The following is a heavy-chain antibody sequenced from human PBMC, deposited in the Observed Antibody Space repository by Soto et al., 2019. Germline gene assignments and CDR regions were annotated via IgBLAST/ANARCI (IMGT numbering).Heavy chain of an antibody. J-gene: IGHJ2*01. D-gene: IGHD3-22*01. V-gene: IGHV4-34*01. Sequence: QVQLQQWGAGLLKPSETLSLTCAVYGGSFSGYYWSWIRQTPGKGLEWIGEINHSGSTNYNPSLNSRVTISVDTSKNQFSLKLRSVTAADTAVYYCARRITMIVVVITLWYFDLWGRGTLVTVSS. CDR1: GGSFSGYY. CDR3: ARRITMIVVVITLWYFDL. CDR2: INHSGST.